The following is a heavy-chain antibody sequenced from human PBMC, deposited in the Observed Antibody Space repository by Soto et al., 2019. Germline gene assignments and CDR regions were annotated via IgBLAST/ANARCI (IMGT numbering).Heavy chain of an antibody. CDR1: GGSISSGGSS. Sequence: SETLSLTCAVSGGSISSGGSSWSWIRQPPGKGLEWIGYIYDSGSSYYNPSLKSRVTISVDRSRNQFSLRLSSVTAADTAVYYCARATQYYFDTSGYPKGPHIAFDIWGQGTMVTVS. D-gene: IGHD3-22*01. V-gene: IGHV4-30-2*01. CDR3: ARATQYYFDTSGYPKGPHIAFDI. CDR2: IYDSGSS. J-gene: IGHJ3*02.